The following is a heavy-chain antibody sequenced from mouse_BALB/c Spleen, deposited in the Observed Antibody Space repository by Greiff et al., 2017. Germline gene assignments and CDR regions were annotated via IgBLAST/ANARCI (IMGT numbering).Heavy chain of an antibody. V-gene: IGHV1-14*01. Sequence: EVQLQQSGPELVKPGASVKMSCKASGYTFTSYVMHWVKQKPGQGLEWIGYINPYNDGTKYNEKFKGKATLTSDKSSSTAYMELSRLTSEDSAVYDCARGGSTMITTTRFAYWGQGTLVTVSA. D-gene: IGHD2-4*01. J-gene: IGHJ3*01. CDR3: ARGGSTMITTTRFAY. CDR2: INPYNDGT. CDR1: GYTFTSYV.